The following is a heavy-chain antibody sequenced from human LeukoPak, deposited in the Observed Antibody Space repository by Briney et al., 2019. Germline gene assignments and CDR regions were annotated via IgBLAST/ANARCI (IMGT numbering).Heavy chain of an antibody. V-gene: IGHV4-39*07. CDR3: ARRVRWNGSGSYSNIGGFFDY. D-gene: IGHD3-10*01. CDR1: GDSISTSNSY. CDR2: IYHSGST. J-gene: IGHJ4*02. Sequence: SETLSLTCTVSGDSISTSNSYWGWIRQPPGKGLEWIGSIYHSGSTYYNPSLKSRVTISVDTSKNQFSLKLSSVTAADTAVYYCARRVRWNGSGSYSNIGGFFDYWGQGTLVTVSS.